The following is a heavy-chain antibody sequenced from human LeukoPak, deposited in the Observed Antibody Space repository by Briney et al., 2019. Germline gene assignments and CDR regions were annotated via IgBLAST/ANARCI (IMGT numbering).Heavy chain of an antibody. V-gene: IGHV3-43D*03. D-gene: IGHD3-22*01. CDR1: GLTYDDYA. CDR3: AKDRDSSGQFDY. Sequence: PGGCLRLSFAASGLTYDDYAMHWVRPAPGRGVEWVSLISWDGRSTYYADSVKGRITISRDNSKHSQYLQMNSLRAEDTALYYCAKDRDSSGQFDYWGQGTLVTVSS. J-gene: IGHJ4*02. CDR2: ISWDGRST.